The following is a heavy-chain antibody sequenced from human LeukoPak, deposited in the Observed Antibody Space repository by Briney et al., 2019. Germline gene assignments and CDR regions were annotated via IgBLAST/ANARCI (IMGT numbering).Heavy chain of an antibody. D-gene: IGHD1-1*01. Sequence: SETLSLTCTVSGGSINNYYWAWIRQPPGKGLECIGSIYYSGSPYYNPSLKSRVTISVDTSKNQFSLRLSPVTAADTAVYYCATWRTAKTGFDYWGQGTLVTVSS. J-gene: IGHJ4*02. CDR1: GGSINNYY. CDR2: IYYSGSP. CDR3: ATWRTAKTGFDY. V-gene: IGHV4-39*01.